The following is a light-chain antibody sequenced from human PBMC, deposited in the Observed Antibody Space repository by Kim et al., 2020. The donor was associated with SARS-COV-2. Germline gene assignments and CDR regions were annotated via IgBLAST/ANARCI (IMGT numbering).Light chain of an antibody. V-gene: IGLV1-44*01. CDR1: SSNIGSNS. CDR2: SNS. Sequence: GQRVTISCSGSSSNIGSNSVNWYQQLPGTAPKLLIYSNSQRPSGVPDRFSGSKSGTSASLAISGLQSEDEADYYCAAWDDGLNGVLFGGGTQLTVL. J-gene: IGLJ2*01. CDR3: AAWDDGLNGVL.